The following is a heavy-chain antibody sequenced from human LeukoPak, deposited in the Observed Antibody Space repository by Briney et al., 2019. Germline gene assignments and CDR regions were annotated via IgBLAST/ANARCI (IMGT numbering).Heavy chain of an antibody. CDR3: ARVTTNGYFEY. CDR1: GFTFSDYW. D-gene: IGHD1-1*01. J-gene: IGHJ4*02. CDR2: IKFDESEE. V-gene: IGHV3-7*04. Sequence: GGSLRLSCAASGFTFSDYWMSWVHQAPGKGLEWVASIKFDESEEHYMDSVKGRFTISRDSAKSSLYLQMNSLRAEDTAVYFCARVTTNGYFEYWGQGSLVTVSP.